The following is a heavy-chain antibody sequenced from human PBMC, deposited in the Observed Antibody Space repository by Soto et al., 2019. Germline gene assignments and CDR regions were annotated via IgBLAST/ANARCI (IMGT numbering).Heavy chain of an antibody. J-gene: IGHJ3*02. CDR2: INPNSGGT. V-gene: IGHV1-2*04. CDR3: ARGGYCSGGSCLYDAFDI. CDR1: GYTFTGYY. D-gene: IGHD2-15*01. Sequence: ASVKVSCKASGYTFTGYYIHWVRQAPGQGLEWMGWINPNSGGTNYAQKFQGWVTMTRDTSISTAYMELSRLRSDDTAVYYCARGGYCSGGSCLYDAFDIWGQGTMVTVSS.